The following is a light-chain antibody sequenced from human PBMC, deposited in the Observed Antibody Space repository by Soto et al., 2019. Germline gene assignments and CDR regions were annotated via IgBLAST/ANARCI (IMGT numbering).Light chain of an antibody. CDR1: QGISSY. J-gene: IGKJ3*01. Sequence: AIRMTQSPSSFSASTGDRVTITCRASQGISSYLAWYQQKPGKAPKLLIYAASTLQSGVPSRFSGSGSGTDFTLTIICLQSEDFATYYCQQYYSYQFTFGPGTKVDIK. CDR2: AAS. V-gene: IGKV1-8*01. CDR3: QQYYSYQFT.